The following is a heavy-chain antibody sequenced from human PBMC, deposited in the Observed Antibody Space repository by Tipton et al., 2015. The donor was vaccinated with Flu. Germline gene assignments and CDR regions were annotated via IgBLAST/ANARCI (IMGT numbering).Heavy chain of an antibody. CDR3: ARGRMGEGPVTMSRDPYHYFGMDV. V-gene: IGHV4-31*03. J-gene: IGHJ6*02. CDR1: GGSVSSGGYH. CDR2: IYYSGST. Sequence: TLSLTCIVSGGSVSSGGYHWSWIRQQPGKGLEWMGHIYYSGSTYYNPSLKSRLFISLDTSKNELLLKLTSVTAADTAVYFCARGRMGEGPVTMSRDPYHYFGMDVWGQGTTVTVSS. D-gene: IGHD3-22*01.